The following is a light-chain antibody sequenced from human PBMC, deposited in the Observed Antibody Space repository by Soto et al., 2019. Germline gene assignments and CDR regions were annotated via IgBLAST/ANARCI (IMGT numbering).Light chain of an antibody. J-gene: IGKJ1*01. CDR2: GAS. Sequence: EIVMTQSPATLSVSPGERATLSCRASQSVSSNLAWYQQKPGQAPRLLIYGASTRATGIPARFSGSGSGTEFTLTNSSLQSEDFAVYYCQQYNNWPPCTFCQGNKGEIK. V-gene: IGKV3-15*01. CDR3: QQYNNWPPCT. CDR1: QSVSSN.